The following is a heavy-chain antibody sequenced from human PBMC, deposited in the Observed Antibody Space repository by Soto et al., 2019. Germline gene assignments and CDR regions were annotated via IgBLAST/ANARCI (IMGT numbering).Heavy chain of an antibody. J-gene: IGHJ6*02. Sequence: ASVKVSCKASGYTFSVYHMHWVRQAPGQGLEWMGWVHPNSGGTNYAQSFEGRVTMTRDTSINTAYMELSRLTSDDTAVYYCAKELQRCMYVWGQGSTVTVS. CDR1: GYTFSVYH. V-gene: IGHV1-2*02. D-gene: IGHD4-4*01. CDR3: AKELQRCMYV. CDR2: VHPNSGGT.